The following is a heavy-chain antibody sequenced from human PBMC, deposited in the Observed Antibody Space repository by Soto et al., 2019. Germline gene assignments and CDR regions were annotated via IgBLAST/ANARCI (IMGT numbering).Heavy chain of an antibody. CDR3: ARAVAGTGDAFDI. V-gene: IGHV3-9*01. J-gene: IGHJ3*02. Sequence: GGSLRLSCAASGFTFDDYAMHWVRQAPGKGLEWVSGISWNSGSIGYADSVKGRFTISRDNAKNSLYLQMNSLRAEDTALYYCARAVAGTGDAFDIWGQGTMVTVSS. CDR1: GFTFDDYA. D-gene: IGHD6-19*01. CDR2: ISWNSGSI.